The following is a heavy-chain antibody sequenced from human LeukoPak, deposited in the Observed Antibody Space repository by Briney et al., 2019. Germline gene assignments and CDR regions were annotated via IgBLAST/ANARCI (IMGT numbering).Heavy chain of an antibody. CDR2: IIPIFGTA. J-gene: IGHJ2*01. V-gene: IGHV1-69*13. D-gene: IGHD2-2*03. Sequence: SVKVSCMASGGTFINYAISWVRQAPGQGLEWMGGIIPIFGTANYAQKFQGRVTITADESMSTAYMELSRLRSEETAVYCCARSVGGYCSSTSCPWYFDLGGRRTLVTVPS. CDR3: ARSVGGYCSSTSCPWYFDL. CDR1: GGTFINYA.